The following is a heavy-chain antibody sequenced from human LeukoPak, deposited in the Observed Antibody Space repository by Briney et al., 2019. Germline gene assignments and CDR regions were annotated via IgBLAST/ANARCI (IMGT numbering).Heavy chain of an antibody. CDR2: ISDDGSYT. CDR1: GFSFSSHW. Sequence: GGSLRLSCAASGFSFSSHWVHWVRQAPGKGLVWVSRISDDGSYTSNVDSVKGRFTISRDNVNNMLYLHMNSLRAEDTAVYYCARRGYKNWFDPWGQGTLVTVSS. D-gene: IGHD5-18*01. J-gene: IGHJ5*02. CDR3: ARRGYKNWFDP. V-gene: IGHV3-74*01.